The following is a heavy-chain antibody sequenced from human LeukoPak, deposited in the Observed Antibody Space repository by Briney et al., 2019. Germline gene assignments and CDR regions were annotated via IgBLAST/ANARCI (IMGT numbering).Heavy chain of an antibody. Sequence: GGSLRLSCSASGFSFDDYGLIWVRQVPGKGLEWVSGINWNSGTIGYADSVKGRFTISRDNSKNTLYLQMNSLRAEDTAVFYCAKDLPPVYWGQGTLVTVSS. J-gene: IGHJ4*02. CDR3: AKDLPPVY. CDR2: INWNSGTI. CDR1: GFSFDDYG. V-gene: IGHV3-20*04.